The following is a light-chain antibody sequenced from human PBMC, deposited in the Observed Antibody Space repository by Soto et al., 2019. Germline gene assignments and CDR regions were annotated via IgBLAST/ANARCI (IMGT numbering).Light chain of an antibody. Sequence: EIVMTQSPATLSVSPGERATLSCRASQSISNKLVWYQQKLGQDPRLLIYGASTRATGIPARFSGSGSGTEFTLTISSLQSEDFAVYYCQQYSSWSPITFGQGTRLEIK. J-gene: IGKJ5*01. CDR1: QSISNK. CDR2: GAS. V-gene: IGKV3-15*01. CDR3: QQYSSWSPIT.